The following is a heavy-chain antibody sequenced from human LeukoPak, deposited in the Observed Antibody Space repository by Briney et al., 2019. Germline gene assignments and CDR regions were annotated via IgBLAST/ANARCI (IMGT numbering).Heavy chain of an antibody. D-gene: IGHD2-15*01. CDR1: GYTFTSYA. CDR2: INAGNGNT. Sequence: GSVKVSCKASGYTFTSYAMHWVRQAPGQRREWMGWINAGNGNTKYSQKFQGRVTITRDTSASTAYMELSSLRSEDTAVYYCARGGRYCSGGSCYYCWGQGTLVTVSS. V-gene: IGHV1-3*01. CDR3: ARGGRYCSGGSCYYC. J-gene: IGHJ4*02.